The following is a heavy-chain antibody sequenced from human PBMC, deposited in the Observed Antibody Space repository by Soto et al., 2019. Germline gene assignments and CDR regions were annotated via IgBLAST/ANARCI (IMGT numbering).Heavy chain of an antibody. Sequence: GGSLRLSCAASGFTFSYYAMHWVRQAPGKGLEWVAVIWYDGSIEYYADSVKGRFTISRDNSKNTLYLQMNSLRDEDKAVYYCARDEFLKHDYNGSGPFDYWGQGT. V-gene: IGHV3-33*01. J-gene: IGHJ4*02. CDR3: ARDEFLKHDYNGSGPFDY. CDR1: GFTFSYYA. D-gene: IGHD3-10*01. CDR2: IWYDGSIE.